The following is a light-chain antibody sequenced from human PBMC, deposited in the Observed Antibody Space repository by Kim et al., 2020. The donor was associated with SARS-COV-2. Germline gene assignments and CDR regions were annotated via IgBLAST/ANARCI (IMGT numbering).Light chain of an antibody. CDR2: AAS. V-gene: IGKV1-8*01. CDR1: QDISSY. Sequence: AIRMTQSPSSFSASTGDRVTITCRASQDISSYLAWYQRKPGRAPRLLIYAASTLQSGVPSRFSGSGSGTDFTLTINCLQSEDFATYYCQHYYTHPYTFGQGTKLEI. J-gene: IGKJ2*01. CDR3: QHYYTHPYT.